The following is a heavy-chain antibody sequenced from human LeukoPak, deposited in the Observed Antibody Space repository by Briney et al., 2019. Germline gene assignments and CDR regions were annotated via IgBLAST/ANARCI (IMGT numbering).Heavy chain of an antibody. CDR3: MGHEEEDGYNAKPFDF. V-gene: IGHV4-39*01. CDR1: GGSISNSNYF. D-gene: IGHD5-24*01. CDR2: IYYSGHT. J-gene: IGHJ4*02. Sequence: PSETLSLTCTVSGGSISNSNYFWGWVRQPPGKGLEWIGTIYYSGHTYYTPSLKSRVTISVDTSKNQFSRRLSSVTAADTAVYFCMGHEEEDGYNAKPFDFWGQGTLVTVSS.